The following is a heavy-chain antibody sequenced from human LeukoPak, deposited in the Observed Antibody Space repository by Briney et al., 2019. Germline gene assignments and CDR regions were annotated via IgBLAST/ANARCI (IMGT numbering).Heavy chain of an antibody. D-gene: IGHD4-17*01. CDR3: ARDPGDDYGDYVLWYYYGMDV. J-gene: IGHJ6*02. CDR1: GGTFSSYA. CDR2: ISAYNGNT. V-gene: IGHV1-18*01. Sequence: ASVKVSCKASGGTFSSYAISWVRQAPGQGLEWMGWISAYNGNTNYAQKLRGRVTMTTDTSTSTAYMELRSLRSDDTAVYYCARDPGDDYGDYVLWYYYGMDVWGQGTTVTVSS.